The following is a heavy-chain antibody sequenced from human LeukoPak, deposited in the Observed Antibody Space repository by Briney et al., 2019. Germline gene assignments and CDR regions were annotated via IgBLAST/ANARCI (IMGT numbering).Heavy chain of an antibody. CDR3: ARDPYGDPFDY. CDR1: GGSISSSSYY. J-gene: IGHJ4*02. CDR2: LYYSGST. D-gene: IGHD4-17*01. V-gene: IGHV4-39*07. Sequence: SETLSLTCSVSGGSISSSSYYWGWIRQPPGKGLEWIGSLYYSGSTYYNPSLKSRVTISVDTSKNQFSLKLSSVTAADTAVYYCARDPYGDPFDYWGQGTLVTVSS.